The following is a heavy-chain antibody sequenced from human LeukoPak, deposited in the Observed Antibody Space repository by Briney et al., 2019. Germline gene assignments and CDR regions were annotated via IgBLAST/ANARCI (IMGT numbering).Heavy chain of an antibody. J-gene: IGHJ4*02. CDR2: ISGDALTA. V-gene: IGHV3-43*02. D-gene: IGHD5-24*01. CDR3: AKGLHGVSFSFDY. Sequence: GGSLRLSCAAPGFTFGDYSMHWVRQTPGKGLEWVSLISGDALTAHYGDSVRGRFTISRNNSKNSLYLQMNGLRTEDTAFYYCAKGLHGVSFSFDYWGRGTLVTVSS. CDR1: GFTFGDYS.